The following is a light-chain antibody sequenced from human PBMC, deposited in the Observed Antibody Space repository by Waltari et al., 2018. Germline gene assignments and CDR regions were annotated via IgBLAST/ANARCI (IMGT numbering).Light chain of an antibody. CDR3: AAWDDSLNGHVV. J-gene: IGLJ2*01. V-gene: IGLV1-44*01. CDR2: SNN. Sequence: QSVLTQPPSASGTPGQRVTIPCSGNSSNIGSNTVNWYQQLPGTAPKLLIYSNNQRPSGVPDRFSGSKSGTSASLAISGLQSEDEADYYCAAWDDSLNGHVVFGGGTKLTVL. CDR1: SSNIGSNT.